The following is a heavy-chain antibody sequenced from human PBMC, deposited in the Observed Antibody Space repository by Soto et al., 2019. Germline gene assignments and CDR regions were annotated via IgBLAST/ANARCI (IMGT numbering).Heavy chain of an antibody. D-gene: IGHD6-19*01. CDR2: IIPIFGTA. V-gene: IGHV1-69*13. CDR1: GGTFSSYA. CDR3: GGTIAVAGSDAFDI. Sequence: SVKVSCKASGGTFSSYAISWVRQAPGQGLEWMGGIIPIFGTANYAQKFQGRVTITADESTSTAYMELSSLRSEDTAVYYCGGTIAVAGSDAFDICGQGTSVTV. J-gene: IGHJ3*02.